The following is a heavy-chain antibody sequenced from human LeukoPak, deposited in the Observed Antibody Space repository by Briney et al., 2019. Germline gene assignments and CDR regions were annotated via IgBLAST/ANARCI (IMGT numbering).Heavy chain of an antibody. CDR1: GFTFSSYS. J-gene: IGHJ3*02. D-gene: IGHD2-15*01. CDR3: ARALGYCSGGSCYYAFDI. V-gene: IGHV3-21*01. CDR2: ISSSSSYI. Sequence: PGGSLRLSCAASGFTFSSYSMSWFRQAPGKGLEWVSSISSSSSYIYYADSVKGRFAISRDNATNSLYLQMNSLRAEDTAVYYCARALGYCSGGSCYYAFDIWGQGTMVTVSS.